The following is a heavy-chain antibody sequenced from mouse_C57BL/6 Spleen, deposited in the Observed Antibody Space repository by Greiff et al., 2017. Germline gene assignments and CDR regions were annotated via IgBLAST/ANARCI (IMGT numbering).Heavy chain of an antibody. CDR2: INPNNGGT. D-gene: IGHD4-1*01. CDR1: GYTFTDYY. Sequence: EVQLQQSGPELVKPGASVKISCKASGYTFTDYYMNWVKQSHGKSLEWIGDINPNNGGTSYNQKFKGKATLTVDKSSSTAYMQLSSLTSEDSAVYYCAIWGWDDWYFDVWGTGTTVTVSS. CDR3: AIWGWDDWYFDV. V-gene: IGHV1-26*01. J-gene: IGHJ1*03.